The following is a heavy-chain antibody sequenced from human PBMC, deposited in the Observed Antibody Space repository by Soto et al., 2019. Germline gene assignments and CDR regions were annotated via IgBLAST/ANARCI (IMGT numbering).Heavy chain of an antibody. CDR3: SGGVGDAF. Sequence: EVHLVESGGGLVQTGGSLRLSCAIFESTVSRDWMNWVRQAPGKGLEWVAHINQDGSVKYYVDSVKGRFPISRDTAKKSLYLKMNRLRPAATAMYYCSGGVGDAFWGQGTLVTVSS. CDR1: ESTVSRDW. CDR2: INQDGSVK. D-gene: IGHD1-26*01. V-gene: IGHV3-7*04. J-gene: IGHJ4*02.